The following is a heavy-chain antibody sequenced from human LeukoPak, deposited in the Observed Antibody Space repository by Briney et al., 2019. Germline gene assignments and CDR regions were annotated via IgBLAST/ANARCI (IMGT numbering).Heavy chain of an antibody. CDR3: GRHYGGNSGSLYYGLDV. D-gene: IGHD4-23*01. V-gene: IGHV4-4*07. CDR1: GGSISSSC. J-gene: IGHJ6*02. Sequence: PSETLSLTCTVSGGSISSSCWSWIRQPGGKGLEWIGRISASGSTNYTPSLKSRVTMSVDTSKNQFSLRLSSVTAADTAVYYCGRHYGGNSGSLYYGLDVWGHGATVTVSS. CDR2: ISASGST.